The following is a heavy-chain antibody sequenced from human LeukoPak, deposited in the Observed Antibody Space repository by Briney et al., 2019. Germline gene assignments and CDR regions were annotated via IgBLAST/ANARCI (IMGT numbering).Heavy chain of an antibody. Sequence: GASVKVSCKASGYTLTGYYMHWVRQAPGQGLEWMGWINPNSGGTNYAQKFQGRVTMTRDTSISTAYMELSRLRSDDTAVYYCARTRITMVRGVTDDAFDIWGQGTMVTVSS. D-gene: IGHD3-10*01. CDR2: INPNSGGT. V-gene: IGHV1-2*02. CDR3: ARTRITMVRGVTDDAFDI. J-gene: IGHJ3*02. CDR1: GYTLTGYY.